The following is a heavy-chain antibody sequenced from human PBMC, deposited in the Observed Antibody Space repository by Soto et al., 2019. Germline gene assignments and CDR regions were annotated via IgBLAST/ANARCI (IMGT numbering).Heavy chain of an antibody. Sequence: QVQLVQSGAEVKKPESSVKVSCKAPGGTFSTYAISWVRQAPGQGLEWRGGIIPMFGTGNYAQRFQDRVTITADESTNTVYMELSSLRSEDTAVYFCASGIQLWLRRINNGYSGWGQGTLVTVSS. J-gene: IGHJ4*02. CDR2: IIPMFGTG. CDR3: ASGIQLWLRRINNGYSG. CDR1: GGTFSTYA. V-gene: IGHV1-69*12. D-gene: IGHD5-18*01.